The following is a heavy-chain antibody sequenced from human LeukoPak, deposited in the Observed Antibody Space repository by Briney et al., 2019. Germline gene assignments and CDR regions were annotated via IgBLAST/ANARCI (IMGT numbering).Heavy chain of an antibody. CDR2: NSASGGRT. CDR1: GFTFSTCA. Sequence: GASLTLSCAASGFTFSTCAMTWVRQAPGKGLEWVSGNSASGGRTYYADSVRGRFTISRDNSKNTLYLQMNSLRAEDTAVYYCAKSVKSGYTSGDFDYWGQGTRVTVSS. J-gene: IGHJ4*02. V-gene: IGHV3-23*01. D-gene: IGHD6-19*01. CDR3: AKSVKSGYTSGDFDY.